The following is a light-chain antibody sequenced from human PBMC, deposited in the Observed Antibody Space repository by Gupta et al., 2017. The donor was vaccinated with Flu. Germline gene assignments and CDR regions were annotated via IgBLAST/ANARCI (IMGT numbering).Light chain of an antibody. J-gene: IGKJ1*01. V-gene: IGKV2-28*01. CDR3: MQALQTPRT. CDR1: QSLLHSNGYNY. Sequence: DIVMTQSPLSLPVTPGEPASISCRSSQSLLHSNGYNYLDWYLQKPGQSPQLLTYLGSNRASGVPDRFSGSGSGTDFTLKISRVEADDVGVYYCMQALQTPRTFGQGTKVEIK. CDR2: LGS.